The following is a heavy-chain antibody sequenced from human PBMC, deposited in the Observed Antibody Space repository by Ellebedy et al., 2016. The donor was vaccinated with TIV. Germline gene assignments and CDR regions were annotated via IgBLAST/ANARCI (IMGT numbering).Heavy chain of an antibody. J-gene: IGHJ4*02. Sequence: AASVKVSCKASGYTFTTYGVSWARQAPGQGLEWMGWISTHNNDAKYSQRFQGRVTLTTDTSTNTAYMELRSLRSDDTALYYCAREFGLPDYWGQGTLVTVSS. D-gene: IGHD3-10*01. CDR3: AREFGLPDY. CDR1: GYTFTTYG. CDR2: ISTHNNDA. V-gene: IGHV1-18*04.